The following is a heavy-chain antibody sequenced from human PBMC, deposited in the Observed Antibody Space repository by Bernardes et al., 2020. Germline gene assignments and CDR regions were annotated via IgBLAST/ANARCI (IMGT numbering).Heavy chain of an antibody. V-gene: IGHV4-59*01. J-gene: IGHJ4*02. CDR3: AAYYYGSGSYY. Sequence: SEPLSLTCTVSGGSISSYYWSWIRQPPGKGLEWIGYIYYSGSTNYNPSLKSRVTISVDTSKNQFSLKLSSVTAADTAVYYCAAYYYGSGSYYWGQGTLVTVSS. CDR2: IYYSGST. D-gene: IGHD3-10*01. CDR1: GGSISSYY.